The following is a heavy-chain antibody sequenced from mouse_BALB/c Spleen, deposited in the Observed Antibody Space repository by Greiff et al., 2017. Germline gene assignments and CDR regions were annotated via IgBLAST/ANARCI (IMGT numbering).Heavy chain of an antibody. J-gene: IGHJ4*01. V-gene: IGHV5-6*01. CDR2: ISSGGSYT. CDR1: GFTFSSYG. D-gene: IGHD2-4*01. CDR3: ARPPDYLYPMDY. Sequence: EVKVVESGGDLVKPGGSLKLSCAASGFTFSSYGMSWVRQTPDKRLEWVATISSGGSYTYYPDSVKGRFTISRDNAKNTLYLQMSSLKSEDTAMYYCARPPDYLYPMDYWGQGTSVTVSS.